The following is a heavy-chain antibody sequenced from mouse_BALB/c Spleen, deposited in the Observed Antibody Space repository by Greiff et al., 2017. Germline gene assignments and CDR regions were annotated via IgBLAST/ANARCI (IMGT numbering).Heavy chain of an antibody. CDR1: GFNIKDTY. V-gene: IGHV14-3*02. CDR3: LRAMDY. Sequence: VHVKQSGAELVKPGASVKLSCTASGFNIKDTYMHWVKQRPEQGLEWIGRIDPANGNTKYDPKFQGKATITADTSSNTAYLQLSSLTSEDTAVYYCLRAMDYWGQGTSVTVSS. D-gene: IGHD1-1*01. J-gene: IGHJ4*01. CDR2: IDPANGNT.